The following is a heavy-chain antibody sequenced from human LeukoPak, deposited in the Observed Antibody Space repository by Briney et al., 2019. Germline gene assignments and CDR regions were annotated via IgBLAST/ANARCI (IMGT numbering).Heavy chain of an antibody. Sequence: PSETLSLTCAVYGGSFSGYYWSWIRQPPGKGLEWIGEINHSGSTNYNPSLKSRVTISVDTSKNQFSLKLSSVTAADTAVYYCASPLLTADAFDIWGQGTMVTVSS. D-gene: IGHD3-9*01. CDR1: GGSFSGYY. CDR3: ASPLLTADAFDI. CDR2: INHSGST. V-gene: IGHV4-34*01. J-gene: IGHJ3*02.